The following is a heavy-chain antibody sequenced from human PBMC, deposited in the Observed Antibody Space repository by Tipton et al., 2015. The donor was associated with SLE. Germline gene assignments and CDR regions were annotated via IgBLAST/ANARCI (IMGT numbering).Heavy chain of an antibody. J-gene: IGHJ6*03. CDR1: GGSISSYY. CDR2: ISWIGST. D-gene: IGHD2-15*01. Sequence: TLSLTCTVSGGSISSYYWTWIRQPPGKGLEWIGYISWIGSTNYNPSLKSRVTMSVDTSMNQFSLELSSVTAADTAVYYCARLVVLAAEGLYSFDYYMDVWGKGTAVTVSS. CDR3: ARLVVLAAEGLYSFDYYMDV. V-gene: IGHV4-59*08.